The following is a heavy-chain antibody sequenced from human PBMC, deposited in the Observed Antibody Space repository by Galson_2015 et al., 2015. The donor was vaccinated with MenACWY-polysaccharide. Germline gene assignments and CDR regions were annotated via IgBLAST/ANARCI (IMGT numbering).Heavy chain of an antibody. CDR1: GYIFNNYW. CDR3: ARLRGLGGQFYCDF. D-gene: IGHD4-23*01. J-gene: IGHJ4*02. Sequence: QSGAEVKKPGESLKISCKASGYIFNNYWIDWVRQMPDKGLEWMGRIFPDNSDPRYSPSFQGQVTVSVDKSTSTAYLHLSGLKASDTGMYYCARLRGLGGQFYCDFWGQGSLVTVSS. CDR2: IFPDNSDP. V-gene: IGHV5-51*03.